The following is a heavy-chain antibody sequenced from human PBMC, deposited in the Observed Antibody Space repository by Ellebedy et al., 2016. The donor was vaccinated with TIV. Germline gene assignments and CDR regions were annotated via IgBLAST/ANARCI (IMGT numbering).Heavy chain of an antibody. V-gene: IGHV4-4*07. CDR1: SDSISSYY. Sequence: SETLSLTCAVPSDSISSYYWSWIRQPAGKGLEWIGRVYTTGTTNYNPSLKSRVVMSIDTSTNQFSLKVTSVTAADTAVYYCARGFGTTNFDSWGQGTLVIVSS. J-gene: IGHJ5*01. CDR3: ARGFGTTNFDS. CDR2: VYTTGTT. D-gene: IGHD1-7*01.